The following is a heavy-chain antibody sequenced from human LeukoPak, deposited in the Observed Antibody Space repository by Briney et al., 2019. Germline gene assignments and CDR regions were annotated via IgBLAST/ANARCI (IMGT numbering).Heavy chain of an antibody. J-gene: IGHJ4*02. D-gene: IGHD6-19*01. CDR2: IYYTGST. CDR1: GGSISSYY. Sequence: SETLSLTCNVSGGSISSYYWSWTRQPPGKGLEWIGYIYYTGSTNYNPSLKSRVTISVDTSKNQFSLKLSSVTAADTAVYYCARGIAVAGRRPFDSWGQGILVTVSS. CDR3: ARGIAVAGRRPFDS. V-gene: IGHV4-59*08.